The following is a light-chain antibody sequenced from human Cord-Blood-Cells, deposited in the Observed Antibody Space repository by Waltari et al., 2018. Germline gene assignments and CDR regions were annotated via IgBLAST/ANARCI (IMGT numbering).Light chain of an antibody. CDR2: GAS. CDR1: QSVSSN. V-gene: IGKV3-15*01. Sequence: EIVMTQSPATLSVSPGERATISCRASQSVSSNLAWYQQKPGQAPRLLIYGASTRATGIPARFSGSGSGTEVTLTISSLQSEDFAVYYCQQYNNWPPLTVGGGTKVEIK. J-gene: IGKJ4*01. CDR3: QQYNNWPPLT.